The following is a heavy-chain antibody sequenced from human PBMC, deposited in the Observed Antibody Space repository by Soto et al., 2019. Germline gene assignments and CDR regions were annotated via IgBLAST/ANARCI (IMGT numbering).Heavy chain of an antibody. CDR3: ARVYGNTLHSYYGLDV. D-gene: IGHD3-10*01. J-gene: IGHJ6*02. CDR2: LNTDGSRT. V-gene: IGHV3-74*01. CDR1: GFTFSNYW. Sequence: PGGSLRLSCVASGFTFSNYWMHWVRQAPGKGLVWISRLNTDGSRTSYADSVKGRFTISRDNAKNALYLQMNSLRAEDTGVYYCARVYGNTLHSYYGLDVWGPGTTVTVSS.